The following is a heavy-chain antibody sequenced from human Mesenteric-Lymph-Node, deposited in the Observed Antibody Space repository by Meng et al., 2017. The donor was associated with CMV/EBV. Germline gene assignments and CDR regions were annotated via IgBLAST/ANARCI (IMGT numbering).Heavy chain of an antibody. D-gene: IGHD1-14*01. J-gene: IGHJ4*02. V-gene: IGHV3-73*01. CDR1: GFTFSGSA. CDR2: IRSKANSYAT. CDR3: TRLSPGPSPEDY. Sequence: SGFTFSGSAMHWVRQASGKGLEWVGRIRSKANSYATAYAASVKGRFTISRDDSKNTAYLQMNSLKTEDTAVYYCTRLSPGPSPEDYWGQGTLVTVSS.